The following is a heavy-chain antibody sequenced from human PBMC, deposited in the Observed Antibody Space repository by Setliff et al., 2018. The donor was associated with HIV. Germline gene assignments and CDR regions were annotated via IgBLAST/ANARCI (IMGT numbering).Heavy chain of an antibody. CDR2: IYHSGST. CDR3: ASTHDYSNYYYYYYMDV. V-gene: IGHV4-38-2*01. CDR1: GYSISIGYY. Sequence: PSETLSLTCAVSGYSISIGYYWGWIRQPPGKGLEWIGNIYHSGSTNYNPSLKSRVTISVDKSKNQFSLKLSSVTAADTAVYYCASTHDYSNYYYYYYMDVWGKGTTVTVSS. J-gene: IGHJ6*03. D-gene: IGHD4-4*01.